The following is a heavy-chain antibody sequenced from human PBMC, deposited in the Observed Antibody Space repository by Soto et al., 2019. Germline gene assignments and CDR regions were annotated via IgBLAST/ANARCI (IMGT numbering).Heavy chain of an antibody. CDR3: VKDDGGYPSTAPH. V-gene: IGHV3-23*01. CDR1: GITISNFP. CDR2: ISGSGDRT. Sequence: EVQLLESGGGLVQPGGSMRLSCAASGITISNFPMSWVRQAPGKGLDWVSGISGSGDRTYYAASAKGRCTISKDISKNSLSLQLDNLGVEDTAVYFCVKDDGGYPSTAPHWGQGTLVTVSS. J-gene: IGHJ1*01. D-gene: IGHD3-22*01.